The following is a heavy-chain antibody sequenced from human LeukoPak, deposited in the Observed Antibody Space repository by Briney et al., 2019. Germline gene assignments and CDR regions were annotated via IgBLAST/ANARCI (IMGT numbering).Heavy chain of an antibody. D-gene: IGHD3-10*01. CDR2: IYYSGST. V-gene: IGHV4-30-4*01. CDR1: GGSISSGDYY. J-gene: IGHJ6*01. Sequence: SETLSLTCTVSGGSISSGDYYWSWIRQPPGKGLEWIGYIYYSGSTYYNPSLKSRVTISVDTSKNQFSLKLSSVTASDTALYYCAGDSVVRGVVYGMDVWGQGTRVSVS. CDR3: AGDSVVRGVVYGMDV.